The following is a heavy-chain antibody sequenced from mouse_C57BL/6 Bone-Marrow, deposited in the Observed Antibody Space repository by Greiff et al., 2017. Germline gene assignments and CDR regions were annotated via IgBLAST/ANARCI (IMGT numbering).Heavy chain of an antibody. CDR2: ISDGGSYT. CDR3: ARDRELGPFAY. D-gene: IGHD4-1*01. J-gene: IGHJ3*01. Sequence: VQLVESGGGLVKPGGSLKLSCAASGFTFSSYAMSWVRQTPEKRLEWVATISDGGSYTYYPDNVKGRFTISRDNAKNNLYLQMSHLKSEDTAMYYCARDRELGPFAYWGQGTLVTVSA. V-gene: IGHV5-4*01. CDR1: GFTFSSYA.